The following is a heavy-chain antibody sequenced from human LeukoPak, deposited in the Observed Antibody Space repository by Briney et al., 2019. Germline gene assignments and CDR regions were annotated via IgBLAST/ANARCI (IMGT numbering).Heavy chain of an antibody. Sequence: GGSLRLSCAASGFTFSSYAMGWVRQAPVKGLDWVSAISGSGGSTYYADSVKGRFTISRDNSKNTLYLQMNSLRVEDTAVCYCARVGELGYYFSYWGQGALVTVSS. CDR2: ISGSGGST. V-gene: IGHV3-23*01. CDR3: ARVGELGYYFSY. D-gene: IGHD1-26*01. J-gene: IGHJ4*02. CDR1: GFTFSSYA.